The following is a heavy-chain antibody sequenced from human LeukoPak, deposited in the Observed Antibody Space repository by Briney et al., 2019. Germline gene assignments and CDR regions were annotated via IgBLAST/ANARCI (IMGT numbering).Heavy chain of an antibody. CDR2: IYSGGST. Sequence: GGSLRLSCAASGFTVSSNYMSWVRQAPGKGLEWVSVIYSGGSTYYADSVKGRFTISRDNSKNTLYLQMNSLRAEDTAVYYCAKSWNYYDSSGDDALDIWGQGTIVTVSS. CDR3: AKSWNYYDSSGDDALDI. V-gene: IGHV3-53*01. CDR1: GFTVSSNY. J-gene: IGHJ3*02. D-gene: IGHD3-22*01.